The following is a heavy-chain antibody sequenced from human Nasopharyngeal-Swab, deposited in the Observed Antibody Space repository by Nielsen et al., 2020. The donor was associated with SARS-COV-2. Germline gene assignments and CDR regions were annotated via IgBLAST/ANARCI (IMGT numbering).Heavy chain of an antibody. CDR1: GGSFSGYY. J-gene: IGHJ4*02. V-gene: IGHV4-34*01. CDR3: ARGRADSSGYYRLFDY. D-gene: IGHD3-22*01. CDR2: INHSGST. Sequence: SETLSLTCAVYGGSFSGYYWSWIRQPPGNGLEWIGEINHSGSTNYNPSLKSRVTISVDTSKNQFSLKLSSVTAADTAVYYCARGRADSSGYYRLFDYWGQGTLVTVSS.